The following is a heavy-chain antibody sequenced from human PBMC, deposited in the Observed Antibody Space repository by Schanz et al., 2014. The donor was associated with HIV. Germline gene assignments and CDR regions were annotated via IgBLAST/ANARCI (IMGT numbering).Heavy chain of an antibody. V-gene: IGHV1-2*02. CDR2: IKPNSGDT. CDR3: TITQYQLLPFDY. J-gene: IGHJ4*02. Sequence: QVQLVQSGPEVRKPGASVKVSCKASGYIFIDYYIHWVRQAPGQGPEWMGYIKPNSGDTFYAQKFRGRVTMPRDTSMSTASVELTRLRSDDTAVYFCTITQYQLLPFDYWGQGTLVSVSS. D-gene: IGHD1-1*01. CDR1: GYIFIDYY.